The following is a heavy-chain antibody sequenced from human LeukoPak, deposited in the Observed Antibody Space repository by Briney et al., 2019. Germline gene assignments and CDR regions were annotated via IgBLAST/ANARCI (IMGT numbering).Heavy chain of an antibody. CDR2: IYHSGST. V-gene: IGHV4-34*01. D-gene: IGHD2-21*02. Sequence: SETLSLTCAVYGGSFSGYYWSWIRQPPGKGLEWIGVIYHSGSTNYNPSLKSRVTISVDTSKNQFSLKLSSVTAADMAVYYCARGHSSVVTAIPYYFDFWGQGTLVTVSS. CDR1: GGSFSGYY. J-gene: IGHJ4*02. CDR3: ARGHSSVVTAIPYYFDF.